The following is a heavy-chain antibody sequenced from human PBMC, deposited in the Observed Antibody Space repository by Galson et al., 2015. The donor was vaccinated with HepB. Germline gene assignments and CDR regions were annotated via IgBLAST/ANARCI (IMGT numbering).Heavy chain of an antibody. CDR1: GYTFTDYY. CDR2: VDPEDGET. V-gene: IGHV1-69-2*01. J-gene: IGHJ5*02. Sequence: VKVSCKVSGYTFTDYYMHWVQQAPGKGLEWMGLVDPEDGETIYAEKFQGRVTITADTSTDTAYMELSSLRSEDTAVYYCATEADSSGHNWFDPWGQGTLVTVSS. CDR3: ATEADSSGHNWFDP. D-gene: IGHD3-22*01.